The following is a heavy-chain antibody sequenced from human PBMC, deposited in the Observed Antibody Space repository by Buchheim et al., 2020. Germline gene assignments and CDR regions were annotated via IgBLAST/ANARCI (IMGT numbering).Heavy chain of an antibody. J-gene: IGHJ4*02. CDR1: GGSISSYY. CDR3: ARDQYSSGWYGFDY. CDR2: IYYSGST. Sequence: QVQLQESGPGLVKPSETLSLTCTVSGGSISSYYWSWIRQPPGKGLEWIGYIYYSGSTNYNPSLKSRVTISVDTSKNQFYLKLSSVTAADTAVYYCARDQYSSGWYGFDYWGQGTL. V-gene: IGHV4-59*01. D-gene: IGHD6-19*01.